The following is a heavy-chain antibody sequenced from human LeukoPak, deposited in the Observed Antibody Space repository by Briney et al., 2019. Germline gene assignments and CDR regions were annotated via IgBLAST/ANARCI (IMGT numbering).Heavy chain of an antibody. CDR1: GFTFSSYA. Sequence: PGGSLRLSCAASGFTFSSYAMSWVRQAPGKGLEWVSAISGSGGSTYYADSVKGRFTISRDNAKNSLYLQMNSLRAEDTAVYYCALLHPPAITMVRGVMDYFDYWGQGTLVTVSS. V-gene: IGHV3-23*01. CDR3: ALLHPPAITMVRGVMDYFDY. J-gene: IGHJ4*02. D-gene: IGHD3-10*01. CDR2: ISGSGGST.